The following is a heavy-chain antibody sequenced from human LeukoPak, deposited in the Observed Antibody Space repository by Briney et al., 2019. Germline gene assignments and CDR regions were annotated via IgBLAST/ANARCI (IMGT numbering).Heavy chain of an antibody. CDR1: GFTFSSYG. CDR2: IRYDGSNK. V-gene: IGHV3-30*02. J-gene: IGHJ5*02. Sequence: GGSPRLSCAASGFTFSSYGMHWVRQAPGKGLEWVAFIRYDGSNKYYADSVKGRFTISRDNSKNTLYLQMNSLRAEDTAVYYCAKGLGWPPPNWFDPWGQGTLVTVSS. CDR3: AKGLGWPPPNWFDP. D-gene: IGHD6-19*01.